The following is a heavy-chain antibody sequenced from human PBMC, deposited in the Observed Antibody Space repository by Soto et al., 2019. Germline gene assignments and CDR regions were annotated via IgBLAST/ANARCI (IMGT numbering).Heavy chain of an antibody. D-gene: IGHD3-10*01. J-gene: IGHJ3*02. V-gene: IGHV2-70*20. CDR3: AXMQRKVRGVLIADACDI. CDR2: IDWDDDK. Sequence: SGPTLVNPTQTLTLTCTFSGFSLSTSGMCVSWVRQPPGKALEWLALIDWDDDKYYSTSLKTRLTISKDTSKNQVVLTMTNMDPVDTATYYCAXMQRKVRGVLIADACDIWGQGTMVTVSS. CDR1: GFSLSTSGMC.